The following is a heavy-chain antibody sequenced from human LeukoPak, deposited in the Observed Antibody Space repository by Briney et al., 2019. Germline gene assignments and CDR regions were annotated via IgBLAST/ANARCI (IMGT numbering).Heavy chain of an antibody. CDR2: IHWNGDTT. V-gene: IGHV3-20*04. D-gene: IGHD3-9*01. CDR3: ARGLRYYYYYYMDV. J-gene: IGHJ6*03. CDR1: GFTFDDYG. Sequence: GGSLRLSCAASGFTFDDYGMNWVRQAPGKGLEWITGIHWNGDTTDYAASVEGRFTISRDNAKNSLYLQMNSLRAEDTALYYCARGLRYYYYYYMDVWGKGTTVTVSS.